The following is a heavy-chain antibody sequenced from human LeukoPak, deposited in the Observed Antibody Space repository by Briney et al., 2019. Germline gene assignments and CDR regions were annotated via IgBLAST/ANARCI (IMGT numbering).Heavy chain of an antibody. CDR3: AKDHRYSSSWWFDP. CDR1: GFTFSSYA. CDR2: ISGSGGST. Sequence: LAGGSLRLSCAASGFTFSSYAMSWVRQAPGKGLEWVSAISGSGGSTYYAGSVKGRFTISRDNSKNTLYLQMNSLRAEDTAVYYCAKDHRYSSSWWFDPWGQGTLVTVSS. D-gene: IGHD6-13*01. V-gene: IGHV3-23*01. J-gene: IGHJ5*02.